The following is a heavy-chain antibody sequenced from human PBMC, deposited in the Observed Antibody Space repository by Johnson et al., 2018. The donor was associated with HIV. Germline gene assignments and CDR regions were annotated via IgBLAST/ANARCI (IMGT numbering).Heavy chain of an antibody. V-gene: IGHV3-33*06. D-gene: IGHD3-22*01. CDR2: IWYDGSNK. J-gene: IGHJ3*01. CDR1: GFTFSSYG. Sequence: QVQLVESGGGVVQPGRSLRLSCAASGFTFSSYGMHWVRQAPGKGLEWVAVIWYDGSNKYYADSVQGRFSISTDNSKNTLFLQMNNLRVEDMGVYYCAKGLYYYDSSDYDVPEVWGQGTTVTVS. CDR3: AKGLYYYDSSDYDVPEV.